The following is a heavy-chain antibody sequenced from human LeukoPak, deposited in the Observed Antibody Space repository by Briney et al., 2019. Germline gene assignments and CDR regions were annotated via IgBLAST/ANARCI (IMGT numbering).Heavy chain of an antibody. D-gene: IGHD2/OR15-2a*01. V-gene: IGHV3-7*01. CDR1: GFTLSDSW. J-gene: IGHJ4*02. CDR2: INKDGSKI. CDR3: ATDCNSFDF. Sequence: PGGSLRLSCAASGFTLSDSWMSWVRHAPGKGLEWVANINKDGSKIYYLDSLKGRFTTSRDNAKKSVSMHMNRLRDDDTAVSFCATDCNSFDFWGQGAQVTVSS.